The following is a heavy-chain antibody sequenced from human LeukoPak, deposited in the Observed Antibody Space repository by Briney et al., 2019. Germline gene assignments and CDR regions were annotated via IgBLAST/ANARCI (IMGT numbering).Heavy chain of an antibody. J-gene: IGHJ6*01. CDR1: GGSFSHYY. Sequence: SETLSLTCAVYGGSFSHYYWNWIRQSLETGLEWIGEIDEFGRTKYNPSLKSRVTLSVDRSKNQFSLKLRPVTAADTAVYFCARPTYCSVTSCTGAMDVWGQGTTVTVSS. CDR2: IDEFGRT. V-gene: IGHV4-34*01. D-gene: IGHD2-15*01. CDR3: ARPTYCSVTSCTGAMDV.